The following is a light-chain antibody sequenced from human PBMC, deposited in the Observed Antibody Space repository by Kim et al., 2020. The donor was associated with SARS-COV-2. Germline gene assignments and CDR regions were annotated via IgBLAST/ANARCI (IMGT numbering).Light chain of an antibody. V-gene: IGKV1-8*01. J-gene: IGKJ1*01. Sequence: AIQITQSPSSLSASTGDRVTITCRASQGISSYLAWYQQKSGKAPKLLIYAASTLQSGVPSRFSGSGSGTDFTLTISCLQSEDSATYYCQQYYSYPRTFVEGTKVDIK. CDR1: QGISSY. CDR3: QQYYSYPRT. CDR2: AAS.